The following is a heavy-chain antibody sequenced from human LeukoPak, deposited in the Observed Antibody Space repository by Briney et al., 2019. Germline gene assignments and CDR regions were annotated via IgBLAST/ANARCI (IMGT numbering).Heavy chain of an antibody. CDR3: ARHCSSTSCYVGAFDI. V-gene: IGHV4-39*01. D-gene: IGHD2-2*01. Sequence: PSETLSLTCTVSGGSISSSSYYWGWIRQPPGKGLEWIGSIYCSGSTYYNPSLKSRVTISVDTSKNQFSLKLSSVTAADTAVYYCARHCSSTSCYVGAFDIWGQGTMVTVSS. J-gene: IGHJ3*02. CDR1: GGSISSSSYY. CDR2: IYCSGST.